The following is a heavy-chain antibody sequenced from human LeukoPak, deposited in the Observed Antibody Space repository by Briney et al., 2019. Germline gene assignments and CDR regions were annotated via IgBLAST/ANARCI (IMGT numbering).Heavy chain of an antibody. CDR1: GGSISSGSYY. D-gene: IGHD2-2*01. J-gene: IGHJ6*03. Sequence: SETLSLTCTVSGGSISSGSYYWSWIRQPAGKGLEWIGRIYTSGSTNYNPSLKSRVTISVDTSKNQFSLKLSSVTAADTAVYYCARENRPRYCSSTSCYAGPHPHYYYYYMDVWGKGTTVTISS. V-gene: IGHV4-61*02. CDR2: IYTSGST. CDR3: ARENRPRYCSSTSCYAGPHPHYYYYYMDV.